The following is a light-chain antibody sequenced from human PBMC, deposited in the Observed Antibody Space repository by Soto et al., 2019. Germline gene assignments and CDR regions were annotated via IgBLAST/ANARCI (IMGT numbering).Light chain of an antibody. Sequence: ELVLTQSPGTLSLSPGARATLSCRASQSVSSSYLAWYQQKPGQAPRLLIYGASSRATGIPDRFSGSGSGTDFTLTVTRLEPEDSAANNCQQYGSSPRTFGQGTKVDI. CDR2: GAS. V-gene: IGKV3-20*01. CDR1: QSVSSSY. CDR3: QQYGSSPRT. J-gene: IGKJ1*01.